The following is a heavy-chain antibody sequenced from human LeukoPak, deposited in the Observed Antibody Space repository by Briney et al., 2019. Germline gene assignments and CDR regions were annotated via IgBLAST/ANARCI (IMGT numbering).Heavy chain of an antibody. V-gene: IGHV4-59*01. J-gene: IGHJ6*03. CDR1: GGSISSYY. CDR2: IYYSGST. D-gene: IGHD1-26*01. CDR3: ARDLRSGSYYRYYYYMDV. Sequence: SETLSLTCTVPGGSISSYYWSWIRQPPGKGLEWIGYIYYSGSTNYNPSLKSRVTISVDTSKNQLSLKLSSVTAADTAVYYCARDLRSGSYYRYYYYMDVWGKGTTVTVSS.